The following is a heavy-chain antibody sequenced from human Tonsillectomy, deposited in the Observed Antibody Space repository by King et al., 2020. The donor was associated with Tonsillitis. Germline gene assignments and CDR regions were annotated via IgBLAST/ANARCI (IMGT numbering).Heavy chain of an antibody. CDR2: ISYDGSNK. D-gene: IGHD2-2*01. CDR3: AKDLVQPYCSSDSCSDD. V-gene: IGHV3-30*18. Sequence: LVESGGGVVQPGRALRLSCAASGFTFSSFGMHGVRQAPGKGLVWVALISYDGSNKYYAYFVTGLFTISRDIPKTTRYLQMISLRAENTAVFYCAKDLVQPYCSSDSCSDDWGQGTLVTVSS. J-gene: IGHJ4*02. CDR1: GFTFSSFG.